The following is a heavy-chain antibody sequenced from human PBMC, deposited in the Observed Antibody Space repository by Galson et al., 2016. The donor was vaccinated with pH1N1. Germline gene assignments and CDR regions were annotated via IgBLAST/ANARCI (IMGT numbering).Heavy chain of an antibody. CDR1: AFSVRNNF. V-gene: IGHV3-53*01. CDR2: IYSDGST. Sequence: SLRLSCASYAFSVRNNFMTWVRQPPGKALEWVSTIYSDGSTNYGDFVKGRFTVSRDISENTVFPQLNSLRVDDTAVYYCARAKRRYFDSWGQGTLVTVSP. J-gene: IGHJ4*02. CDR3: ARAKRRYFDS.